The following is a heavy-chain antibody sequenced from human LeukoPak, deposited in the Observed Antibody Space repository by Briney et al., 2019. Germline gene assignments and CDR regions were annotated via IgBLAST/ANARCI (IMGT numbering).Heavy chain of an antibody. Sequence: GGSLRLSCAASGFTFTSYSMNWVRQAPGKGLEWVSTISGGGGSTYYADSVKGRFTISRDNSKNTLYLQMNSLRAEDTAVYYCARGWLLSPGGYFDYWGQGTLVTVSS. CDR2: ISGGGGST. J-gene: IGHJ4*02. D-gene: IGHD2-15*01. V-gene: IGHV3-23*01. CDR3: ARGWLLSPGGYFDY. CDR1: GFTFTSYS.